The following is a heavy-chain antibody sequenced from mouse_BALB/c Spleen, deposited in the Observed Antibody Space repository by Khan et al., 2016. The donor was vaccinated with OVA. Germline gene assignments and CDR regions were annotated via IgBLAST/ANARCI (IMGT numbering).Heavy chain of an antibody. CDR2: ISSGGSST. J-gene: IGHJ3*01. D-gene: IGHD1-1*01. V-gene: IGHV5-6*01. CDR3: ARLAYYYDSEGFAY. Sequence: EVELVESGGDLVKPEGSLKLSCAASGFTFSTYGMSWVRQTPDKRLEWVATISSGGSSTSYPDSVQGRFPISRDNAKNTLYLQMRSLKSEDTAMFYCARLAYYYDSEGFAYWGQGTRVTVSA. CDR1: GFTFSTYG.